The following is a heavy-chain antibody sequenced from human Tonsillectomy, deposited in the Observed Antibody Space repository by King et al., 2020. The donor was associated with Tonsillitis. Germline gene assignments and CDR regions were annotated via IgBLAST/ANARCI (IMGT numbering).Heavy chain of an antibody. D-gene: IGHD3-22*01. CDR2: IYWDDDK. V-gene: IGHV2-5*02. Sequence: TLKESGPTLVKPPQTLTLTCTFSGFSLTTSAVGVGWIRQPPGKALEWLALIYWDDDKRYSPSLKSRLTITRDTSKNQVVLTMTNMDPVDTATYYCAHRGYHDDSSGYYEYFQHWGQGTLVTVSS. CDR1: GFSLTTSAVG. J-gene: IGHJ1*01. CDR3: AHRGYHDDSSGYYEYFQH.